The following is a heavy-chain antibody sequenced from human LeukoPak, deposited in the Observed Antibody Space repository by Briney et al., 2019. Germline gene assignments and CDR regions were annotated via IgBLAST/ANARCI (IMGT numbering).Heavy chain of an antibody. CDR1: GGSISSYY. V-gene: IGHV4-59*08. D-gene: IGHD1-26*01. CDR3: ARQPGGEWELPFDY. J-gene: IGHJ4*02. CDR2: IYYSGST. Sequence: SETLSLTCTVSGGSISSYYWSWIRQPPGKGLEWIGYIYYSGSTNYNPSLKSRVTISVDTSMNQFSLKLSSVTAADSAVYYCARQPGGEWELPFDYWGQGTLVTVSS.